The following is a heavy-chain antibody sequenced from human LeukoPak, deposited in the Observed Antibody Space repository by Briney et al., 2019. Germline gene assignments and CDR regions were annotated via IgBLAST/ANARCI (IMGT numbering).Heavy chain of an antibody. V-gene: IGHV3-74*01. CDR1: GFTLSGLW. Sequence: GGSLRLSCVASGFTLSGLWMHWVRQAPGKGLEWVSRMNSGGSTTTYADSVKGRFTISRDNAKNTLFLQMNSLTVEDTAVYYCVRYLGVKAGVFWGQGALVTVSS. CDR2: MNSGGSTT. D-gene: IGHD3-10*01. J-gene: IGHJ4*02. CDR3: VRYLGVKAGVF.